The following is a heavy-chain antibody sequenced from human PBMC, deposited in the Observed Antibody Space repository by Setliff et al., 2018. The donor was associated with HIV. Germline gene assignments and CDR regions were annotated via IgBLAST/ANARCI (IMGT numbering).Heavy chain of an antibody. Sequence: SETLSLTCTVSGGSISSTNYFWGRIRQPPGKGLEWIGTIYYHGSTYYNPSLKSRVTISIDTSKNQFSLQLTSVTAADTAVYYCVNPSGAMGDFDSWGQGTLVTVS. CDR2: IYYHGST. CDR3: VNPSGAMGDFDS. CDR1: GGSISSTNYF. V-gene: IGHV4-39*01. D-gene: IGHD3-16*01. J-gene: IGHJ4*02.